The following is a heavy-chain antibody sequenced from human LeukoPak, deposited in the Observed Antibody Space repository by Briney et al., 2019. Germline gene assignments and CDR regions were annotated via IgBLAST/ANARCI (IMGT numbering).Heavy chain of an antibody. CDR1: GGSFSGYY. V-gene: IGHV4-34*01. Sequence: SETLSLTCAVYGGSFSGYYWSWIRQPPGKGLEWIGEINHSGSTNYNPSLKSRVTISVDTSKNQISLKLSSVTAADTAVYYCARHGHYYDTSGYYSIPDFWGQGTLVTVSS. D-gene: IGHD3-22*01. CDR3: ARHGHYYDTSGYYSIPDF. J-gene: IGHJ4*02. CDR2: INHSGST.